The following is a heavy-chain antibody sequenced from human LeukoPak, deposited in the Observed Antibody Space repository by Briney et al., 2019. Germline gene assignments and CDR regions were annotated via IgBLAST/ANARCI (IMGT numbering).Heavy chain of an antibody. CDR3: ANEIRPNDY. CDR1: GFIFSSHA. J-gene: IGHJ4*02. V-gene: IGHV3-23*01. D-gene: IGHD4-17*01. Sequence: GGSLRLSCATSGFIFSSHAMTWVRQAPGKGLEWLSAISISGDDTYYADSVKGRFTISRDNSKNTLYLQMNSLSADDTAMYYCANEIRPNDYWGQGILVTVSS. CDR2: ISISGDDT.